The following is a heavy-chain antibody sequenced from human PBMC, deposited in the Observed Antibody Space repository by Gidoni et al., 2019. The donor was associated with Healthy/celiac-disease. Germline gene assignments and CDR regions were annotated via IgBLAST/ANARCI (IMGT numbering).Heavy chain of an antibody. V-gene: IGHV3-23*01. CDR1: GFRFSSYA. CDR3: ARWDYYDSSGYYHYYYGMDV. J-gene: IGHJ6*02. D-gene: IGHD3-22*01. Sequence: EVQLLESGGGLVQPGGSLRLSCAASGFRFSSYAVSWVRQAPGQGLEWVSAISGSGGSTYYADSVNGRFTISRDNSKNTLYLQMNSLRAEDTAVYYCARWDYYDSSGYYHYYYGMDVWGQGTTVTVSS. CDR2: ISGSGGST.